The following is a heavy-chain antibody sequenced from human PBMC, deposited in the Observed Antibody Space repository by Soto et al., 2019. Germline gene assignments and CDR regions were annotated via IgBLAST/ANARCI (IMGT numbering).Heavy chain of an antibody. D-gene: IGHD4-17*01. CDR2: IYYSGST. Sequence: SETLSLTCTVSGGSISSGSYYWGWIRQPPGKGLEWIGSIYYSGSTYYNPSLKSRVTISVDTSKNQFSLKLSSVTAADTAVYYCARQTHDYGDEFDYWGQGTLVTVSS. V-gene: IGHV4-39*01. CDR1: GGSISSGSYY. J-gene: IGHJ4*02. CDR3: ARQTHDYGDEFDY.